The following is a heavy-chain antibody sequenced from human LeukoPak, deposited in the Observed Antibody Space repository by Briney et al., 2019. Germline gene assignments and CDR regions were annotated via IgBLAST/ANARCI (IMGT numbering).Heavy chain of an antibody. V-gene: IGHV3-7*04. CDR2: IKRDGSEK. J-gene: IGHJ6*02. CDR1: GFTFSNYW. CDR3: ARDRYSSGGLDV. D-gene: IGHD3-22*01. Sequence: GGSLRLSCAASGFTFSNYWMSWVRQVPGKGLEWVANIKRDGSEKYYVDSVKGRFTISRDNAKNSLYLQMNSLRAGDTAVYYCARDRYSSGGLDVWGQGTTVTVSS.